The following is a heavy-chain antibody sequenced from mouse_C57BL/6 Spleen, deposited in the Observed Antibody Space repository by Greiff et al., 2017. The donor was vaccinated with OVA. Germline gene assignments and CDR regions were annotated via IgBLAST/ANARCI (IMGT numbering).Heavy chain of an antibody. CDR2: IDPSDSYT. Sequence: QVQLQQPGAELVMPGASVKLSCKASGYTFTSYWMHWVKQRPGQGLEWIGEIDPSDSYTNYNQKFKGKATLTADKSSSTAYMQLSSLTSEDSAVYFCAREGAGYYFDYWGQGTTLTVSS. V-gene: IGHV1-69*01. D-gene: IGHD3-3*01. CDR1: GYTFTSYW. CDR3: AREGAGYYFDY. J-gene: IGHJ2*01.